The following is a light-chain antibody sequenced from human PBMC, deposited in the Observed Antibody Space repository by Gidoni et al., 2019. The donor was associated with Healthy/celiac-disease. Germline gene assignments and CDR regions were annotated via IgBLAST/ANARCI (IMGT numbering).Light chain of an antibody. CDR2: AAS. CDR1: QGISSY. V-gene: IGKV1-8*01. Sequence: AIRITQSPSSLSAPTGDRVTITSRARQGISSYLAWYQQKPGKAPKLLIYAASTLQSGAPSRFSGSGAGTDFTLTISCLQSEDFATYYCQQYYSYTWTFGQXTKVEIK. CDR3: QQYYSYTWT. J-gene: IGKJ1*01.